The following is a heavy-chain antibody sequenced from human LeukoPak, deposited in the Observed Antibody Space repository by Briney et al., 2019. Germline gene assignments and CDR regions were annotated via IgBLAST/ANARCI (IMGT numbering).Heavy chain of an antibody. J-gene: IGHJ4*02. CDR1: GFTFDDYA. V-gene: IGHV3-9*03. D-gene: IGHD3-22*01. Sequence: PGRSLRLSCAASGFTFDDYAMHCVRQAPGKGLEWVSGISWNSGSIGYADSVKGRFTISRDNAKNSLYLQMNSVRAEDMALYYCAKDMSGGSSGYYDYWGQGTLVTVSS. CDR3: AKDMSGGSSGYYDY. CDR2: ISWNSGSI.